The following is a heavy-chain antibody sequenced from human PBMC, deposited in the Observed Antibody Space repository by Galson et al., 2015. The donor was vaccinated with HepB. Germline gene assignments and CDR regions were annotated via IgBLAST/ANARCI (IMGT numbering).Heavy chain of an antibody. Sequence: CAISGDSVSSGSATWNWIRQSPSSGLEWLGRTYYMSKWHNDSALSVKSRISINADTSKNQISLQLNSVSPEDTAVYYCARVPLLFVDAVGYDAFDIWGQGTLVTVSS. CDR3: ARVPLLFVDAVGYDAFDI. CDR2: TYYMSKWHN. CDR1: GDSVSSGSAT. J-gene: IGHJ3*02. D-gene: IGHD3-22*01. V-gene: IGHV6-1*01.